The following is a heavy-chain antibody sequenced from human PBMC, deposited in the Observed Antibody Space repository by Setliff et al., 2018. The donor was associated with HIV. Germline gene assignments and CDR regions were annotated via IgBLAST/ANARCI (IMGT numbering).Heavy chain of an antibody. D-gene: IGHD3-22*01. CDR2: IFYGGRT. J-gene: IGHJ3*02. V-gene: IGHV4-39*07. CDR3: ARGYGGTYYSDSSGYYYKVDAFDI. Sequence: SQTLSLTCTVSGGSISTSSFSWGWVRQSPGRGLEWIGSIFYGGRTYYNPSLRSRLTMSVDTSKIQSSLELRSLTAADTAVYYCARGYGGTYYSDSSGYYYKVDAFDIWGQGTVVTVSS. CDR1: GGSISTSSFS.